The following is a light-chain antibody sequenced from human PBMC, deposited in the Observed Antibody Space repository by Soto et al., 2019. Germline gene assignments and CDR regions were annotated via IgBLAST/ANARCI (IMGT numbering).Light chain of an antibody. V-gene: IGKV1-27*01. CDR2: AAS. Sequence: DIQMAQSPSSLSAAVGDRVTITCRASQGIGNFLAWYQQKPGKVPQLLIYAASTLQSGVPSRFSGSGSGTDFTLTINSLQTEDVGTYYCQKCNTGPFTFGPGTKVDIK. CDR1: QGIGNF. J-gene: IGKJ3*01. CDR3: QKCNTGPFT.